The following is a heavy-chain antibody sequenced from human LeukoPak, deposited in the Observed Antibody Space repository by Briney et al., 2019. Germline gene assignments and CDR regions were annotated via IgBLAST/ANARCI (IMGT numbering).Heavy chain of an antibody. D-gene: IGHD6-25*01. CDR3: TRVAAPGTVDY. J-gene: IGHJ4*02. CDR1: GYSISSGYY. CDR2: IYHSEST. V-gene: IGHV4-38-2*01. Sequence: SETLSLTCAVSGYSISSGYYWGWIRQPPGKGLEWIGSIYHSESTYYNPSLKSRVTISVDTSKNQFSLKLTSVTATDTAVYYCTRVAAPGTVDYWGQGTLVTVSS.